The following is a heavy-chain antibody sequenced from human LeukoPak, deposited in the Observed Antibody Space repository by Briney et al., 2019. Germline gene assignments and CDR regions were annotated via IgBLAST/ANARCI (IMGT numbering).Heavy chain of an antibody. CDR3: ARHPDHYGGYGELYFDY. CDR1: GGSISSSSYY. Sequence: KPSETLSLTCTVSGGSISSSSYYWGWIRQPPGKGLEWIGSIYYSGSTYYNPSLKSRITISVDTSKNQFSLKLSSVTAADTAVYYCARHPDHYGGYGELYFDYWGQGTLVTVSS. D-gene: IGHD4-17*01. V-gene: IGHV4-39*01. CDR2: IYYSGST. J-gene: IGHJ4*02.